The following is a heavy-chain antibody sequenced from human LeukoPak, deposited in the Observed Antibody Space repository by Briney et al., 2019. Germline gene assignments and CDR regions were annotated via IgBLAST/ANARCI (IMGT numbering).Heavy chain of an antibody. CDR1: GFTFSNYW. D-gene: IGHD1-26*01. J-gene: IGHJ4*02. V-gene: IGHV3-74*01. CDR3: ARGGTSGSLIY. Sequence: PGGSLRLSCAASGFTFSNYWMHWVRQDPLKGLVWVSRINSDGGSTGYADSVKGRSTISRDNTKNTLYLQVNSLRAEDTALYYCARGGTSGSLIYWGQGTLVTVSS. CDR2: INSDGGST.